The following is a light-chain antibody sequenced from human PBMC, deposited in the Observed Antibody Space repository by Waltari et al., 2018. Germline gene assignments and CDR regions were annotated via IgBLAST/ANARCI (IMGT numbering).Light chain of an antibody. V-gene: IGKV2-29*02. CDR3: MQGIHLPLT. Sequence: ETVMTQTPVSLSVTPGQPASMSCKSSQSLLECDGKTYLHWYLHKPGQSPQLLIYDVSSRFSGVPDRFSGSGSGTDFTLRISRVEAEDVGVYYCMQGIHLPLTFGGGTKVEMK. CDR2: DVS. CDR1: QSLLECDGKTY. J-gene: IGKJ4*01.